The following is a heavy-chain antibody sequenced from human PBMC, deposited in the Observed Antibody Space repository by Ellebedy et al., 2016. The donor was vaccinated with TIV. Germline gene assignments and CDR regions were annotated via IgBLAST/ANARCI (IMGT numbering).Heavy chain of an antibody. V-gene: IGHV3-7*01. Sequence: GGSLRLSCAASGFTFSSYWMSWVRQAPGKGLEWVANIKQDGSEKYYVDSVKGRFTISRDNAKNSLYLQMNSLRAEDTAVYYCARMPWGSGAVNWFDPWGQGTLVTVSS. CDR1: GFTFSSYW. CDR2: IKQDGSEK. D-gene: IGHD3-10*01. J-gene: IGHJ5*02. CDR3: ARMPWGSGAVNWFDP.